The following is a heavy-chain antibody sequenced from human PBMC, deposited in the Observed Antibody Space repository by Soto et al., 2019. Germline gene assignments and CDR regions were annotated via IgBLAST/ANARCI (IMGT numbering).Heavy chain of an antibody. D-gene: IGHD1-7*01. V-gene: IGHV3-33*01. CDR3: ARDLITGTTSLTFDY. J-gene: IGHJ4*02. CDR2: IWYDGSNK. CDR1: GFTFSSYG. Sequence: VGSLRLSCAASGFTFSSYGMHWVRQAPGKGLEWVAVIWYDGSNKYYADSVKGRFTISRDNSKNTLYLQMNSLRAEDTAVYYCARDLITGTTSLTFDYWGQGTLVTVSS.